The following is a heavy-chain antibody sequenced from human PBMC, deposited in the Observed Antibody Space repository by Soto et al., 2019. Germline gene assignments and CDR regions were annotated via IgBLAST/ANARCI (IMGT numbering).Heavy chain of an antibody. CDR1: GYTLTELS. D-gene: IGHD3-10*01. V-gene: IGHV1-24*01. CDR3: ARQDVFLWFGELLWYFDY. Sequence: QVQLVQSGAEVKKPGASVKFSCKVSGYTLTELSMHWVRRAPGKGLEWMGGFDPEDGETIYAQKFQGRVTMTADTSTDTAYRERSSLRSEDTAVYYFARQDVFLWFGELLWYFDYWGQGTLVTVSS. J-gene: IGHJ4*02. CDR2: FDPEDGET.